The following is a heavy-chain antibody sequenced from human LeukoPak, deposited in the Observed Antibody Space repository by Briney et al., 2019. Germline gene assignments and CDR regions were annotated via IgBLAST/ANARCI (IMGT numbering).Heavy chain of an antibody. CDR3: AKESGKFDY. Sequence: GGSLRLSCAASGFTFSNYAMSWVRQAPGKGLEWVSLISGDGVSTFYADSVKGRFSISRDNSKNSLYLEMNSLRTEDAAMYYCAKESGKFDYWGQGTLVAVSS. V-gene: IGHV3-43*02. J-gene: IGHJ4*02. CDR2: ISGDGVST. CDR1: GFTFSNYA.